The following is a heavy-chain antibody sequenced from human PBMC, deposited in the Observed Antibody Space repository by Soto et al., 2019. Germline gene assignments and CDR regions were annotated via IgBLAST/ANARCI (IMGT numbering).Heavy chain of an antibody. CDR1: GYTFTSYG. D-gene: IGHD4-17*01. CDR3: ARSYGDSGYYYYGMDV. Sequence: GDSVQVSCKASGYTFTSYGISWVRQAPGQGLEWMGWISAYNGNTNYAQKLQGRVTMTTDTSTSTAYMELRRLRSDDTAVYYCARSYGDSGYYYYGMDVWGQGTTVTV. J-gene: IGHJ6*02. CDR2: ISAYNGNT. V-gene: IGHV1-18*04.